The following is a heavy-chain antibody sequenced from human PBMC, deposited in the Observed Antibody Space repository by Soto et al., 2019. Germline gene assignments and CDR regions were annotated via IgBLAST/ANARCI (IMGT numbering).Heavy chain of an antibody. CDR3: AAYCTNGVCLIDY. CDR2: IYYSGST. V-gene: IGHV4-61*01. D-gene: IGHD2-8*01. J-gene: IGHJ4*02. Sequence: SETLSLTCTVSGGSVSSGSYYWSWIRQPPGKGLEWIGYIYYSGSTNYNPPLKSRVTISVDTSKNQFSLKLSSVTAADTAVYYCAAYCTNGVCLIDYWGQGTLVTVSS. CDR1: GGSVSSGSYY.